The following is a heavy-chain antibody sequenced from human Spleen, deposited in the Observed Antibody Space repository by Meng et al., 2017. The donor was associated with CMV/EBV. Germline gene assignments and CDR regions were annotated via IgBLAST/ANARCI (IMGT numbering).Heavy chain of an antibody. V-gene: IGHV4-30-4*01. J-gene: IGHJ5*02. CDR1: GGSISSGDYY. D-gene: IGHD3-10*01. CDR3: ARASYGSGSPLGESWFDP. CDR2: IYYSGST. Sequence: QVQLRESGPGLVQPSQTLSLTCTVSGGSISSGDYYWSWIRQPPGKGLEWIGYIYYSGSTYSNASLKSRVTISIDRSKNQFSLKLSSVTAADTAVYYCARASYGSGSPLGESWFDPWGQGTLVTVSS.